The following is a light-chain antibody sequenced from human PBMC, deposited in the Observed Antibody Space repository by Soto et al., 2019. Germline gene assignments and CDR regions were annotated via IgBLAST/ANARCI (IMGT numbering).Light chain of an antibody. V-gene: IGLV2-23*02. CDR1: SNDVGSYNL. CDR3: CSYAGSSTVV. J-gene: IGLJ3*02. CDR2: DVT. Sequence: QSALTQPASVSGSPGQSITISCTGTSNDVGSYNLVSWYQQHPGKAPKLMIFDVTKRPSGVSNRFSGSKSGNTASLTISGRQAADEADYYCCSYAGSSTVVFGGGTKLTVL.